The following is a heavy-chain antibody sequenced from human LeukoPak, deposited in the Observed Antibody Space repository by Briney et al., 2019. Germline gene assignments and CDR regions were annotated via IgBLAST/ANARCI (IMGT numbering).Heavy chain of an antibody. CDR3: ARGPPYYYDSSGYYYYY. V-gene: IGHV1-18*01. D-gene: IGHD3-22*01. CDR2: ISAYNGNT. J-gene: IGHJ4*02. Sequence: ASVTVSCKASGYTFTIYGISWVRQAPGQGLEWMGWISAYNGNTNYAQKLQGRVTMTTDTSTSTAYMELRSLRSDDTAVYYCARGPPYYYDSSGYYYYYWGQGTLVTVSS. CDR1: GYTFTIYG.